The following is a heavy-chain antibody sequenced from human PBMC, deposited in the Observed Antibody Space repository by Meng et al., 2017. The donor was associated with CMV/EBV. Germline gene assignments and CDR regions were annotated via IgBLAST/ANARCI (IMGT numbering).Heavy chain of an antibody. J-gene: IGHJ6*02. CDR3: ARLFAEYSSSSGRHYYYYGMDD. CDR1: GGSISSSSYY. D-gene: IGHD6-6*01. CDR2: IYYSGST. Sequence: SQTLSLTCTVSGGSISSSSYYWGWIRQPPGTGLGWIGRIYYSGSTSYNPSLKRRVTISVDTSKNQFSMKLSSVTAADTAVYYCARLFAEYSSSSGRHYYYYGMDDWGQGTTVTVSS. V-gene: IGHV4-39*01.